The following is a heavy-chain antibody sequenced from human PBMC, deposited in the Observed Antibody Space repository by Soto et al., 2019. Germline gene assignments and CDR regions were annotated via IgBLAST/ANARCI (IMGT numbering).Heavy chain of an antibody. CDR3: ARRYGDCFDF. Sequence: PSETLSLTCAVNGGSFSTYYWSWIRQPPGRGLEWVGEINHSGSTNYNPSLKSRVTMSVDTSKNQFSLKLSSVTAADTAVYYCARRYGDCFDFWGQGTLVTVSS. D-gene: IGHD4-17*01. CDR2: INHSGST. J-gene: IGHJ4*02. CDR1: GGSFSTYY. V-gene: IGHV4-34*01.